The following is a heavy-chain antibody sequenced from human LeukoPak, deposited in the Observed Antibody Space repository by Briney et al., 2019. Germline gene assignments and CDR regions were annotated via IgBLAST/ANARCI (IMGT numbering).Heavy chain of an antibody. CDR3: ARVKLSEWIQLWLLDY. J-gene: IGHJ4*02. D-gene: IGHD5-18*01. CDR1: GFTFSSYS. V-gene: IGHV3-21*01. Sequence: GGSLRLSCAASGFTFSSYSMNWVRQAPGKGLEWVSSISSSSSYIYYGDSVKGRFTISRDNAKNSLYLQMNRLRAEDTAVYYCARVKLSEWIQLWLLDYWGQGTLVTVSS. CDR2: ISSSSSYI.